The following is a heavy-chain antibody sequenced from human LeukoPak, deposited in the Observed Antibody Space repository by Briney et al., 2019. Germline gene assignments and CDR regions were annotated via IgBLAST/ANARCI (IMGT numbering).Heavy chain of an antibody. CDR2: IIPIFGTA. D-gene: IGHD2-15*01. Sequence: SVKVSCKASGGTFISYAISWVRQAPGQGREWMGGIIPIFGTANYAQKFQGRVTITADESTSTAYMELSSLRSEDTAVYYCARDHCSGGSCSFDYWGQGALVTVSS. CDR1: GGTFISYA. CDR3: ARDHCSGGSCSFDY. J-gene: IGHJ4*02. V-gene: IGHV1-69*01.